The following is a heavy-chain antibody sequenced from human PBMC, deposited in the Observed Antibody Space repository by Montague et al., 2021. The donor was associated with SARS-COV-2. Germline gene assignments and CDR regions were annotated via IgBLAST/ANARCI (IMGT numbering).Heavy chain of an antibody. CDR2: TSYSGST. CDR3: ARWGEYYDSPYYYYAMDV. D-gene: IGHD3-3*01. J-gene: IGHJ6*02. Sequence: ETLSLTCTVPGGFISSSYWSWIRQPPGKGQECIGYTSYSGSTDYNPSLKSRVTISIDTSKNQFSLKLSSVTAADTAVYYCARWGEYYDSPYYYYAMDVWGQGTTVTVSS. CDR1: GGFISSSY. V-gene: IGHV4-59*12.